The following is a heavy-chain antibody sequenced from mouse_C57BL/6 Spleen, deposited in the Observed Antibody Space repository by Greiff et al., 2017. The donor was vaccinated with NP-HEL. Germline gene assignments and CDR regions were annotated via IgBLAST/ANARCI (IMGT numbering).Heavy chain of an antibody. CDR1: GYTFTDYY. D-gene: IGHD2-5*01. V-gene: IGHV1-19*01. CDR3: ARRGAYSNYGYFDY. Sequence: EVQLQESGPVLVKPGASVKMSCKASGYTFTDYYMNWVKQSHGKSLEWIGVINPYNGGTSYNQKFKGKATLTVDKSSSTAYMELNSLTSEDSAVYYCARRGAYSNYGYFDYWGQGTTLTVSS. CDR2: INPYNGGT. J-gene: IGHJ2*01.